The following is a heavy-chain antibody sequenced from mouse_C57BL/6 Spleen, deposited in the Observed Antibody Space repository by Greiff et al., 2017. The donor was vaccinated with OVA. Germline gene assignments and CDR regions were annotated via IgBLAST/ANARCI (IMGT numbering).Heavy chain of an antibody. D-gene: IGHD1-1*01. V-gene: IGHV5-9-1*02. Sequence: EVKLMESGEGLVKPGGSLKLSCAASGFTFSSYAMSWVRQTPEKRLEWVAYISSGGDYIYYADTVKGRFTIYRDNARNTLYLQMNSLKSEDTAMYYCTRANYYGIYYFDYWGQGTTLTVSS. J-gene: IGHJ2*01. CDR1: GFTFSSYA. CDR2: ISSGGDYI. CDR3: TRANYYGIYYFDY.